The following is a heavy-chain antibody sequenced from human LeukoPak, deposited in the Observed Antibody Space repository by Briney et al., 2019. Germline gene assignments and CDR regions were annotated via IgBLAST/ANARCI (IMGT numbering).Heavy chain of an antibody. CDR1: GFTFSSYA. Sequence: PGGSLRLSCAASGFTFSSYAMHWVRQAPGKGLEWVAVISYDGSNKYYADSVKGRFTISRDNSKNTLYLQMNSLRAEDTAVYYCAKEWSSSGPPFDYWGQGTLVTVSS. CDR3: AKEWSSSGPPFDY. V-gene: IGHV3-30-3*01. J-gene: IGHJ4*02. D-gene: IGHD6-6*01. CDR2: ISYDGSNK.